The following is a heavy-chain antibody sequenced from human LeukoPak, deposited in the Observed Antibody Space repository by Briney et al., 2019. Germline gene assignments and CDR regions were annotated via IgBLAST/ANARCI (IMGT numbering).Heavy chain of an antibody. Sequence: ASVKVSCKASGYTFTGYYMHWVRQAPGQGLEWMGWINPNSGGTNYAQKFQGRVTMTRDTSISTAYMELSRLRSDDTAVYYCAGASITMVRGVIIVNQYFDYWGQGTLVTVSS. V-gene: IGHV1-2*02. CDR3: AGASITMVRGVIIVNQYFDY. J-gene: IGHJ4*02. D-gene: IGHD3-10*01. CDR1: GYTFTGYY. CDR2: INPNSGGT.